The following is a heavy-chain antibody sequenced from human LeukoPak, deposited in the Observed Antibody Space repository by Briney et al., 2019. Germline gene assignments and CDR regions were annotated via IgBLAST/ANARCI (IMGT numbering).Heavy chain of an antibody. D-gene: IGHD3-10*01. CDR2: ISGSGDST. J-gene: IGHJ4*02. V-gene: IGHV3-23*01. Sequence: PGGSLRLSCAASGFTFSTYAMSWVRQAPGKGLEWVSAISGSGDSTHYADSVKGRFTISRDNSKSTLYLQLYSLRAEDTAVYYCAKGVGHFYGSGSYQGYWGQGTLVTVSS. CDR3: AKGVGHFYGSGSYQGY. CDR1: GFTFSTYA.